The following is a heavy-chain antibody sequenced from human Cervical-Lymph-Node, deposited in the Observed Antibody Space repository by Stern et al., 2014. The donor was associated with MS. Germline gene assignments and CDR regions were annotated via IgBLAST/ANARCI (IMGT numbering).Heavy chain of an antibody. J-gene: IGHJ3*01. CDR1: GGTFSTFS. CDR2: IVPIFDTP. V-gene: IGHV1-69*06. D-gene: IGHD4-11*01. Sequence: QEQLVQSGAEVKKPGSSVKVSCKASGGTFSTFSINWVRQVPGQRLDRMGGIVPIFDTPYFAQKVQGRVTITADSSTSTVYMALNSLRFDDTAVYYCVLPSTVTTAAFDVWGRGTMVTVSS. CDR3: VLPSTVTTAAFDV.